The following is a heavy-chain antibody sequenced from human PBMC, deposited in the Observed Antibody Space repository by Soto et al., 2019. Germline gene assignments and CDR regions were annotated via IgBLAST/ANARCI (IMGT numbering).Heavy chain of an antibody. J-gene: IGHJ4*02. Sequence: EVQLVESGGGLVKPGGSLRLSCAGSGFTFSNVWMNWVRQAPGKGLEWVGRIKSKTDGGTTLSAAPVKGRFTISRDDSRNTLYLQMNSLKIEDTAVYYCTRVLEGSGSTASRWGQGTLVTVSS. V-gene: IGHV3-15*07. CDR3: TRVLEGSGSTASR. CDR2: IKSKTDGGTT. CDR1: GFTFSNVW. D-gene: IGHD3-10*01.